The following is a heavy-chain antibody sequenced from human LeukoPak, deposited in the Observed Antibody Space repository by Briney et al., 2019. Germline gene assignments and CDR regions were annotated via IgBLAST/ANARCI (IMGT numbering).Heavy chain of an antibody. D-gene: IGHD3-10*01. CDR2: IFHTGST. Sequence: SETLSLTCVVSGDSISSGAYSWSWIRQPPGKGLEWIGYIFHTGSTFYNPSLKSRLTISVNNSKNQFSLRLSSVTAADTAVYYCARELWFANAPGSWLDPWGQGTLVTVSS. J-gene: IGHJ5*02. CDR1: GDSISSGAYS. CDR3: ARELWFANAPGSWLDP. V-gene: IGHV4-30-2*01.